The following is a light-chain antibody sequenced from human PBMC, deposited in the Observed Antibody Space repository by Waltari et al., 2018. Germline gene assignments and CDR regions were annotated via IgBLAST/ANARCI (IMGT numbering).Light chain of an antibody. V-gene: IGKV3-20*01. Sequence: EIVLVQSPDTLSLSPGERATLPCRSSQSVSTSYLAWYQQRPGQAPRLLIYGASSRVIGIPDRFSGSGSGTDFTLTISRLEPEDFVVYYCQYYGSSPWTFGQGTKVQIK. J-gene: IGKJ1*01. CDR1: QSVSTSY. CDR2: GAS. CDR3: QYYGSSPWT.